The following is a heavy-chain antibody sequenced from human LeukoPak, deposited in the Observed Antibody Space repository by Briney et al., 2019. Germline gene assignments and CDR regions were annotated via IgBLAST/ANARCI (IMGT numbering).Heavy chain of an antibody. Sequence: PGRSLRLSCAASGFTFSSYAMHWVRQAPGKGLEWVSAISGSGGSTYYADSVKGRFTISRDNSKNTLYLQMNSLRAEDTAVYYCAKGADYDILTLPDYWGQGTLVTVSS. J-gene: IGHJ4*02. CDR1: GFTFSSYA. D-gene: IGHD3-9*01. CDR2: ISGSGGST. V-gene: IGHV3-23*01. CDR3: AKGADYDILTLPDY.